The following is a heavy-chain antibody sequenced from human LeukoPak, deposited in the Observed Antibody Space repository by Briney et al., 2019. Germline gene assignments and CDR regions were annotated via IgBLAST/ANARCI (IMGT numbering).Heavy chain of an antibody. CDR2: ISYDGSNK. D-gene: IGHD4-17*01. J-gene: IGHJ4*02. CDR1: GFTFSSYG. CDR3: AKGPGDSTY. V-gene: IGHV3-30*18. Sequence: GGSLRLPCAASGFTFSSYGMHWVRQAPGKGLEWVAVISYDGSNKYYADSVKGRFTISRDNSKNTLYLQMNSLRAEDTAVYYCAKGPGDSTYWGQGTLVTVSS.